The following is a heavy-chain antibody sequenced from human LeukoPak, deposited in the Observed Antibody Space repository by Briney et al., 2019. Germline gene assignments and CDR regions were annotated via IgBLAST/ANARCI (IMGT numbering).Heavy chain of an antibody. Sequence: PGGSLRLSCAASGFTVSSNYMSWVRQAPGKGLEWVSVIYSGGSTYYADSVKGRFTISRDNSKNTLYLQMNSLRAEDTAVYYCARDPGGYSYGYFDYWGQGTLVTVSS. CDR3: ARDPGGYSYGYFDY. V-gene: IGHV3-53*01. D-gene: IGHD5-18*01. CDR2: IYSGGST. J-gene: IGHJ4*02. CDR1: GFTVSSNY.